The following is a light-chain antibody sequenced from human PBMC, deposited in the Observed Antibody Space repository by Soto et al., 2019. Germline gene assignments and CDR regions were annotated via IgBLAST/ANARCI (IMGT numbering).Light chain of an antibody. Sequence: QSVLTQPASVSGSPGQSITISCTGTSSDVGNYNLVSWYQQSPGKAPKLIIYEGSRRPSGVSNRFSASKSGNTASLTISGLQAEDEADYYCCSYSGSFTFDVFGGGTKLTVL. CDR2: EGS. V-gene: IGLV2-23*03. CDR3: CSYSGSFTFDV. J-gene: IGLJ2*01. CDR1: SSDVGNYNL.